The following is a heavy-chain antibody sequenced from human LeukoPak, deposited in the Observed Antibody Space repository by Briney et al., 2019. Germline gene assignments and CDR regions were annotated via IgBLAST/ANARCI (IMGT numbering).Heavy chain of an antibody. CDR3: AKKAPIVVVVAASHYYFDY. J-gene: IGHJ4*02. CDR2: ISHDAKST. D-gene: IGHD2-15*01. Sequence: EPGGSLRLSCATSGFTFSSYGMHWVRQVPGKGLEWVTVISHDAKSTYHVDSVKGRFTISRDNSKNTLYLQMNSLRAEDTAVYYCAKKAPIVVVVAASHYYFDYWGQGTLVTVSS. V-gene: IGHV3-30*18. CDR1: GFTFSSYG.